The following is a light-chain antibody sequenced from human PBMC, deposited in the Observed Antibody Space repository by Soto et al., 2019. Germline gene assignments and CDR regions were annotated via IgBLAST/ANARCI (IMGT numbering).Light chain of an antibody. J-gene: IGKJ5*01. CDR3: QQNYNIPIT. CDR2: AAS. V-gene: IGKV1-39*01. CDR1: QSISKF. Sequence: DFELTQSPSSLSAFVGDRVSISCRASQSISKFLSWYQQRPGTAPKLLIYAASSLESGVPSRFSGSGSGTDFTLTISSLQPEDFATYYCQQNYNIPITFGQGTRLEIK.